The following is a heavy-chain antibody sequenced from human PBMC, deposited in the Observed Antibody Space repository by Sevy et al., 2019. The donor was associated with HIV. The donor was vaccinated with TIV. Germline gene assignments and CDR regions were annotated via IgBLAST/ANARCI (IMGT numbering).Heavy chain of an antibody. CDR1: GGTFSSYA. D-gene: IGHD6-6*01. J-gene: IGHJ4*02. CDR3: ARAYSSSSLFDY. CDR2: IIPIFGTA. V-gene: IGHV1-69*13. Sequence: ASVKVSCKASGGTFSSYAISWVRQAPGQGLEGMGGIIPIFGTANYAQKFQGRVTITADESTSTAYMELSSLRSEDTAVYYCARAYSSSSLFDYWGQGTLVTVSS.